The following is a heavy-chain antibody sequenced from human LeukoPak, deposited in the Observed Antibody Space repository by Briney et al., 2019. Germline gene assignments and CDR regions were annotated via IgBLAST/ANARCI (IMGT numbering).Heavy chain of an antibody. J-gene: IGHJ5*02. CDR1: GFTFSSHW. CDR3: AREINKWFDP. Sequence: GGSLRLSCAASGFTFSSHWMHWVRQAPGKGLVWVSRISPDGSTTKNADSVKGRFTVSRDNARSTLFLQLNSLRAEDTAVYYCAREINKWFDPWGQGTLVTVSS. V-gene: IGHV3-74*03. CDR2: ISPDGSTT.